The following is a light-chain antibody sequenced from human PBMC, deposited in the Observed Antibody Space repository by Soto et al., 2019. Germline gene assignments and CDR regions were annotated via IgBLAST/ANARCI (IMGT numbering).Light chain of an antibody. V-gene: IGKV3-15*01. CDR2: GAS. CDR3: LHYDNWPYT. J-gene: IGKJ2*01. Sequence: EIVMTQSPATLSVSPGERATLSCRASQIIDSHLAWYQQKPGQAPRLLIYGASTRATGFPARFSGSGSGTDFTLTISSLQSEDFAVYYCLHYDNWPYTFGQGTNVEIK. CDR1: QIIDSH.